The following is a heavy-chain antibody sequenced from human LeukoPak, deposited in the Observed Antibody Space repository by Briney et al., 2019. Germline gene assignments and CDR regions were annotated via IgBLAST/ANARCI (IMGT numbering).Heavy chain of an antibody. CDR2: IYYSGST. D-gene: IGHD5-24*01. CDR1: GGSISNYY. Sequence: SETLSLTCTVSGGSISNYYWSWIRQPPGKRLEWIGYIYYSGSTNYNPSLKSRVTISVDTSKNQFSLKLSSVTAADTAVYYCARHTAEKYNWFDRWGQGTLVTVSS. V-gene: IGHV4-59*08. CDR3: ARHTAEKYNWFDR. J-gene: IGHJ5*02.